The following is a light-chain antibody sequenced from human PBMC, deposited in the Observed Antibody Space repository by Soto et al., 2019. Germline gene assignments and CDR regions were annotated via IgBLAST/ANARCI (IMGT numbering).Light chain of an antibody. CDR1: SSNIGRNT. J-gene: IGLJ2*01. V-gene: IGLV1-44*01. CDR3: AAWDDSLNAVA. CDR2: SSD. Sequence: QSVLTQPPSASGTPGQRVTISCSGSSSNIGRNTVKWYRQLPGTAPKLLIGSSDQRPSGVPERFSAAQSGTSASLAISGLQSEDEADYISAAWDDSLNAVAFGGGTKLTVL.